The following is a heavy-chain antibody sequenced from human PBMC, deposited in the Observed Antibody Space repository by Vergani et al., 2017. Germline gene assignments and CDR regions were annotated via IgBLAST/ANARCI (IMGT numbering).Heavy chain of an antibody. D-gene: IGHD3-22*01. J-gene: IGHJ5*02. CDR2: ISPGDSDT. Sequence: EVQLVQSGAEVKKPGESLKISCKGSGYSFTSYWIGWVRQMPGKGLEWRGIISPGDSDTRYSPSFQGQVTISADKSISTAYLQWRSLKASDTAMYYCARQTTLCCVVTVGDWFDPWGQGTLVTVSS. CDR3: ARQTTLCCVVTVGDWFDP. V-gene: IGHV5-51*01. CDR1: GYSFTSYW.